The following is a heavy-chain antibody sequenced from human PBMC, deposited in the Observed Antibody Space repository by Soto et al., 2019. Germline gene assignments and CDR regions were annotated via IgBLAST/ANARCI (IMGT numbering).Heavy chain of an antibody. Sequence: SCATSGFSFSNFGMNWVRQAPGKGLEWVSGITKTGRSTFIADSVRGRFTISRDNLKNIMYLQMNSLRVDDTALYYCTKDGDAYDFAFDKWGQGTMVTVSS. CDR1: GFSFSNFG. V-gene: IGHV3-23*01. J-gene: IGHJ3*02. CDR3: TKDGDAYDFAFDK. D-gene: IGHD3-3*01. CDR2: ITKTGRST.